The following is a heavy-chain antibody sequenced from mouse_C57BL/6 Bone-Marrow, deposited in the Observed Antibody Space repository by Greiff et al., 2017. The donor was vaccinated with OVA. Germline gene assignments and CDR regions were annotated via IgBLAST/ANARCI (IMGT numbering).Heavy chain of an antibody. J-gene: IGHJ3*01. CDR3: ARGLLLFAY. D-gene: IGHD2-10*01. V-gene: IGHV5-4*01. Sequence: EVQLQQSGGGLVKPGGSLKLSCAASGFTFSSYAMSWVRQTPEKRLEWVATISDGGSYTYYPDNVKGRFTISRDNAKNNLYLQMSHLKSEDTAMYYCARGLLLFAYWGQGTLVTVSA. CDR2: ISDGGSYT. CDR1: GFTFSSYA.